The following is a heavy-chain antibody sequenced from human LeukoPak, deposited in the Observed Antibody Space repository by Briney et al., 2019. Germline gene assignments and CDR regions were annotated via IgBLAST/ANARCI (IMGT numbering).Heavy chain of an antibody. V-gene: IGHV4-59*01. CDR1: GGSISSYY. CDR3: ARRGSGWYVHDAFDI. Sequence: TTSETLTLTCTVSGGSISSYYWSWIRQPPGKGLEWIGYIYYSGSTNYNPSLKSRVTISVDTSKNQLSLKLSSVTAADTAVYYCARRGSGWYVHDAFDIWGQGTMVTVSS. D-gene: IGHD6-19*01. CDR2: IYYSGST. J-gene: IGHJ3*02.